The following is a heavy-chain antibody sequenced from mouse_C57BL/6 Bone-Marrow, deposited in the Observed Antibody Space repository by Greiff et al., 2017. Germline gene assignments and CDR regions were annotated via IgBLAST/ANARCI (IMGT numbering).Heavy chain of an antibody. J-gene: IGHJ2*01. D-gene: IGHD1-1*01. V-gene: IGHV1-5*01. CDR2: IYPGNSDT. CDR3: TMGLFITTVVGFDY. CDR1: GYTFTSYW. Sequence: VQLQQSGTVLARPGASVKMSCKTSGYTFTSYWMHWVKQRPGQGLEWIGAIYPGNSDTSYNQKFKGKAKLTAVTSASTAYMELSSLTNEDSAVYYCTMGLFITTVVGFDYWGQGTTLTVSS.